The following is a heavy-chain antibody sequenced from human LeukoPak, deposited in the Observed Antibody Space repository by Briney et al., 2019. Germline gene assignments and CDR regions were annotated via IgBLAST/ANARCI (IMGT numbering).Heavy chain of an antibody. Sequence: SETLSLTCAASGGPFSGYHWSWLRQSPGKGLEWIGEINHSGSTNYNPSLESRVTISVDTSRNEFSVRLNSVTAADTAVYYCARGGSNAWYIDYWGQGTLVTVSS. D-gene: IGHD6-19*01. CDR3: ARGGSNAWYIDY. V-gene: IGHV4-34*01. J-gene: IGHJ4*02. CDR1: GGPFSGYH. CDR2: INHSGST.